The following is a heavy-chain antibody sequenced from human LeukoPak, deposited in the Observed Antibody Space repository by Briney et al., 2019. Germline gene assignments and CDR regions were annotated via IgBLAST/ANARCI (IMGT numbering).Heavy chain of an antibody. Sequence: ASVKVSCKASGYTFTSYDINWVRQATGQALEWMGWMNPNSGNTGYAQKFQGRVTMTRNTSISTAYMELSSLRSEDTAVYYCARSIRRYFDWLPRTYPPYYYYGMDVWGQGTTVTVSS. CDR2: MNPNSGNT. CDR1: GYTFTSYD. V-gene: IGHV1-8*01. J-gene: IGHJ6*02. D-gene: IGHD3-9*01. CDR3: ARSIRRYFDWLPRTYPPYYYYGMDV.